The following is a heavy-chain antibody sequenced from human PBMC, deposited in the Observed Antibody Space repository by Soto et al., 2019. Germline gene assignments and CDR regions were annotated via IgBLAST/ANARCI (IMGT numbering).Heavy chain of an antibody. CDR1: GGSISSSSYY. J-gene: IGHJ4*02. Sequence: SETLSLTCTVSGGSISSSSYYWGWIRQPPGKGLEWIGSIYYSGSTYYNPSLKSRVTISVDTSKNQFSLKLSSVTAADTAVYYCARRSATMQFDYWGQGTLVTVSS. V-gene: IGHV4-39*01. D-gene: IGHD2-15*01. CDR2: IYYSGST. CDR3: ARRSATMQFDY.